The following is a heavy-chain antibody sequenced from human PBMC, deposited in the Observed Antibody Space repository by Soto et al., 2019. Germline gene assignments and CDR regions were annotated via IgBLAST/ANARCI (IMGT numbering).Heavy chain of an antibody. D-gene: IGHD3-3*01. V-gene: IGHV3-23*01. CDR1: GFTFSSYA. CDR3: AKDRRVSKSGYYYYGMDV. Sequence: EVQLLESGGGLVQPGGSLRLSCAASGFTFSSYAMSWVRQAPGTGLEWVSAISGSGGSTYYADSVKGRFTISRDNSKNTLYLQMNSLRAEDTAVYYCAKDRRVSKSGYYYYGMDVWGQGTTVTVSS. CDR2: ISGSGGST. J-gene: IGHJ6*02.